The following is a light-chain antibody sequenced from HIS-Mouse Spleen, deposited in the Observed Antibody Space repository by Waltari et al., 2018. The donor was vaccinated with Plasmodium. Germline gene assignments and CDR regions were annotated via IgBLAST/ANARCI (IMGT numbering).Light chain of an antibody. CDR3: YSTDSSGNHRV. Sequence: SYELTQPPSVSVSPGQTARITRSGDALPKKTAYWYQQKSGQAPGLVIYEDSKRPSGIPERFSGSSSGTMATLTISGAQVEDEADYYCYSTDSSGNHRVFGGGTKLTVL. V-gene: IGLV3-10*01. J-gene: IGLJ3*02. CDR1: ALPKKT. CDR2: EDS.